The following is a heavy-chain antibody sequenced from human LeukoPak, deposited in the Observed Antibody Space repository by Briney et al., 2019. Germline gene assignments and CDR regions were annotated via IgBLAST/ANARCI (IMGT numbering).Heavy chain of an antibody. CDR1: GFTFSRFW. CDR3: ARDGTYTDYDPDFDI. J-gene: IGHJ4*02. V-gene: IGHV3-7*04. Sequence: PGGSLRLSCAASGFTFSRFWMSWVRQAPGKGLEWVANIKQDGSEKYYVDSVKGRFTISRDNAKISLYLQVNSLRAEDTAVFYCARDGTYTDYDPDFDIWGQGTLVTVSS. D-gene: IGHD5-12*01. CDR2: IKQDGSEK.